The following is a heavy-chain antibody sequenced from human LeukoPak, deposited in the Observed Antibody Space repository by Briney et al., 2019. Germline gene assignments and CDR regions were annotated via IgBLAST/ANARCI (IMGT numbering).Heavy chain of an antibody. J-gene: IGHJ4*02. CDR2: INPSGGST. CDR3: ARAYCSGGSCYTPYYFDY. CDR1: GYTSTIYY. V-gene: IGHV1-46*01. Sequence: ASVKVSCKASGYTSTIYYMHWVRQAPGQGLEWMGIINPSGGSTSYAQKFQGRVTMTRDTSTSTVYMELSSLRSEDTAVYYCARAYCSGGSCYTPYYFDYWGQGTLVTVSS. D-gene: IGHD2-15*01.